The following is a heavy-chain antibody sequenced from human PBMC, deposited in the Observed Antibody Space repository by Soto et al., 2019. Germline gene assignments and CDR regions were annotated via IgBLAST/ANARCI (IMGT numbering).Heavy chain of an antibody. V-gene: IGHV3-23*01. Sequence: GGSLRLSCAASRFTFSSYAMSWVRQAPGKGLEWVSAISGSGGSTYYADSVKGRFTISRDNSKNTLYLQVNSLRAEDTAVYYCAKDYYDSPGFDYWGQGTLVTVSS. J-gene: IGHJ4*02. CDR3: AKDYYDSPGFDY. D-gene: IGHD3-22*01. CDR1: RFTFSSYA. CDR2: ISGSGGST.